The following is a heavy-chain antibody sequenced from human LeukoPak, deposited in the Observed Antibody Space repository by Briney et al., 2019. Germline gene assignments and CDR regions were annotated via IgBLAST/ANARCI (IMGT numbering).Heavy chain of an antibody. Sequence: GGSLRLSCAASGFTFSPYSMNWVRQAPGKGLEWVSSISSSSTYIFYADSMKGRFTISRDNAKNSLYLQMNSLRAEDTALYYCARGGWFGELLFDYWGQGTLVTVSS. CDR1: GFTFSPYS. CDR3: ARGGWFGELLFDY. J-gene: IGHJ4*02. CDR2: ISSSSTYI. V-gene: IGHV3-21*04. D-gene: IGHD3-10*01.